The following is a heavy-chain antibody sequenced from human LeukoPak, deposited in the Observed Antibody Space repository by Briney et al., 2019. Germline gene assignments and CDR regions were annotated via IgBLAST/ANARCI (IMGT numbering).Heavy chain of an antibody. CDR1: GGTFSSYA. CDR2: IIPIFGTA. V-gene: IGHV1-69*13. D-gene: IGHD3-22*01. Sequence: SVKVSCKASGGTFSSYAISWVRQAPGQGLEWMGGIIPIFGTANYAQKFQGRVTITADESTSTAYMELNSLRAEDTAVYYCARDLFEYYYDSSGYYMFDPWGQGTLVTVSS. CDR3: ARDLFEYYYDSSGYYMFDP. J-gene: IGHJ5*02.